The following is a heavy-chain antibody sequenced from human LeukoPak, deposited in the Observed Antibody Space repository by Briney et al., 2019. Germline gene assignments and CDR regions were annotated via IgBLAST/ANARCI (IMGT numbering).Heavy chain of an antibody. V-gene: IGHV3-23*01. D-gene: IGHD6-19*01. J-gene: IGHJ4*02. CDR1: GFTFSNYA. CDR3: AKDGGSSGWFLDH. CDR2: ITGSGGIT. Sequence: GGSLRLSCTASGFTFSNYAMIWVRQAPGKGLEWVSAITGSGGITYYADSVQGRFTISSDNSKNTLFLEMNILGAEDTAIYYCAKDGGSSGWFLDHWGQGTLVTVAS.